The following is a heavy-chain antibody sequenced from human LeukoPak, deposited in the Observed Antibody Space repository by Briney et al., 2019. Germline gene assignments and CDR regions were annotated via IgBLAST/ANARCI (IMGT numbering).Heavy chain of an antibody. J-gene: IGHJ4*02. Sequence: SETLSPTCTVSGGSISSNYWGWIRQPPGKGLEWIGYIYHSGSTNYNPSLKSRVTISVDTSKNQFSLMLSSVTAADTAVYYCARYSAPVTSIDYWGQGTLVTVSS. V-gene: IGHV4-59*01. CDR3: ARYSAPVTSIDY. CDR1: GGSISSNY. CDR2: IYHSGST. D-gene: IGHD2-21*02.